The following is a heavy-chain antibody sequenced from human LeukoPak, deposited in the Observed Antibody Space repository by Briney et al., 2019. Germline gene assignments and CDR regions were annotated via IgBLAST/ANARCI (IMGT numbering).Heavy chain of an antibody. J-gene: IGHJ6*02. V-gene: IGHV1-2*02. Sequence: ASVKVSCKASGYTFTGYYMHWVRQAPGQGLEWMGWINPNSGGTNYAQKFQGRVTMTRDTSISTAYMELSRLRSDDTVVYYCARDRLRVPAAILDGNGMDVWGQGTTVTVSS. D-gene: IGHD2-2*01. CDR1: GYTFTGYY. CDR3: ARDRLRVPAAILDGNGMDV. CDR2: INPNSGGT.